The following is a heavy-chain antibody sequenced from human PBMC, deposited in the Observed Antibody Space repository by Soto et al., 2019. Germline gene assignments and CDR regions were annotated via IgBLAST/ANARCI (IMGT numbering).Heavy chain of an antibody. Sequence: PGGSLTLSCAAYGVTMSTYSVSWVRQAPGKGLEWVGGISVSRGITFYADSVKGPFTISCDSLNNAVYLHMNSLRAEDTSLYFCSKPSGYCDLWGPGTLVTVSS. J-gene: IGHJ4*02. CDR3: SKPSGYCDL. D-gene: IGHD6-6*01. V-gene: IGHV3-23*01. CDR1: GVTMSTYS. CDR2: ISVSRGIT.